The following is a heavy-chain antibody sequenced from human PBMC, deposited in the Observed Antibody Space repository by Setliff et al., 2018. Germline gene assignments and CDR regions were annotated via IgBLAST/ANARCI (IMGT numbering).Heavy chain of an antibody. CDR1: GYTFTTYA. V-gene: IGHV7-4-1*02. CDR3: ATGSLVAAGTGH. D-gene: IGHD6-13*01. Sequence: ASVKVSCKASGYTFTTYAMGWMRLAPGQRLEWMGYINTRTGNPMYAQGFTGRFVFSLDPSVSTAYLQISSLKAEDTALYYCATGSLVAAGTGHWGQGTLVTVSS. CDR2: INTRTGNP. J-gene: IGHJ4*02.